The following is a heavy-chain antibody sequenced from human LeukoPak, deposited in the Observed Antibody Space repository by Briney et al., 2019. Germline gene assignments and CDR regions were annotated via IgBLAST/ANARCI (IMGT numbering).Heavy chain of an antibody. CDR2: ISSSSSYI. D-gene: IGHD6-19*01. V-gene: IGHV3-21*01. CDR3: ARGGAGPRPRPWYFDY. CDR1: GFTFSSYS. Sequence: RGSLRLSCAASGFTFSSYSMNWVRQAPGKGLEWVSSISSSSSYIYYADSVKGRFTISRDNAKNSLYLQMNSLRAEDTAVYYCARGGAGPRPRPWYFDYWGQGTLVTVSS. J-gene: IGHJ4*02.